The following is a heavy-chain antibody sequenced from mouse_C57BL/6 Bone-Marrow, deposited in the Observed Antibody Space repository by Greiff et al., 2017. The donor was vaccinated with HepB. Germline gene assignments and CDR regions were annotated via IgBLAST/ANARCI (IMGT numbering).Heavy chain of an antibody. CDR3: ARDGDSYGSSYWYFDV. Sequence: EVKLMESGGGLVQPGGSLKLSCAASGFTFSDYGMAWVRQAPRKGPEWVAFISNLAYSIYYADTVTGRFTISRENAKNTLYLEMSSLRSEDTAMYYCARDGDSYGSSYWYFDVWGTGTTVTVSS. D-gene: IGHD1-1*01. J-gene: IGHJ1*03. V-gene: IGHV5-15*01. CDR1: GFTFSDYG. CDR2: ISNLAYSI.